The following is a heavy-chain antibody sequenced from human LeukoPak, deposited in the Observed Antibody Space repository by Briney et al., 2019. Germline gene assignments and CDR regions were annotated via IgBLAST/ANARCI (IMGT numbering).Heavy chain of an antibody. Sequence: TGGSLRLSCAASGFTFSSYSMNWVRQAPGKGLEWVSSISSSSSSYIYYADSVKGRFTISRDNAKNSLYLQMNSLRAEDTAVYYCARGRGRTDYFDYWGQGTLVTVSS. D-gene: IGHD2-15*01. CDR2: ISSSSSSYI. CDR1: GFTFSSYS. J-gene: IGHJ4*02. V-gene: IGHV3-21*01. CDR3: ARGRGRTDYFDY.